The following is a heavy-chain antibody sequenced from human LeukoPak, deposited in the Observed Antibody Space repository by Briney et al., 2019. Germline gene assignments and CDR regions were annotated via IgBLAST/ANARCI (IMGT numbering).Heavy chain of an antibody. CDR2: ITGSGDTI. CDR1: GFTFSSYE. Sequence: GGSLRLSCSASGFTFSSYEMNWVRQAPGKGLEWISYITGSGDTIYYADSVKGRFTISRDNAKNSLYLQMNSLRAEDTAVYYCAREGVGHYYYYYYMDVWGKGTTVTISS. V-gene: IGHV3-48*03. D-gene: IGHD3-10*01. CDR3: AREGVGHYYYYYYMDV. J-gene: IGHJ6*03.